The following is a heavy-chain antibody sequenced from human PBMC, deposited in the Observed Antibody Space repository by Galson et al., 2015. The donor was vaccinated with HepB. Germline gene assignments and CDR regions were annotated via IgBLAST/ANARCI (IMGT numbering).Heavy chain of an antibody. J-gene: IGHJ4*02. V-gene: IGHV5-10-1*01. Sequence: QSGAEVKKPGESLRISCKGSGYSFTSYWISWVRQMPEKGLEWMGRIDPSDSYTKNSPSFQGHVTISVDKSISTAYLQWSSLKASDTAMYYCATSFGGSFHFDYWGQGTLVTVSS. CDR1: GYSFTSYW. D-gene: IGHD3-16*01. CDR2: IDPSDSYT. CDR3: ATSFGGSFHFDY.